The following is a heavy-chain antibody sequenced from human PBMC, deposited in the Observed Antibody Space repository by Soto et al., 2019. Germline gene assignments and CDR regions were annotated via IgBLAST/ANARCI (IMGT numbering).Heavy chain of an antibody. Sequence: GASVKVSCKASGGTFSSYAISWVRQAPGQGLEWMGGIIPIFGTANYAQKFQGRVTITADESTSTAYMELSSLRSEDTAVYYCARGRGYYGSGSYYYYGMDVWGQGTTVTVSS. CDR3: ARGRGYYGSGSYYYYGMDV. J-gene: IGHJ6*02. CDR1: GGTFSSYA. D-gene: IGHD3-10*01. V-gene: IGHV1-69*13. CDR2: IIPIFGTA.